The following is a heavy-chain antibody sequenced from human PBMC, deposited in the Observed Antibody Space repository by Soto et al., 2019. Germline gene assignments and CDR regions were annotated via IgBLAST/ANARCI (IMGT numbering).Heavy chain of an antibody. D-gene: IGHD1-26*01. Sequence: PGGSLRLSCAASGFTFSSYAMSWVRQAPGKGLEWVSAISGSGGSTYYADSVKGRFTISRDNSKNTLYLQMNSLRAEDTAVYYCAKVPPSPLVGATRGGYYYYGMDVWGQGTTVTVSS. J-gene: IGHJ6*02. CDR2: ISGSGGST. CDR1: GFTFSSYA. CDR3: AKVPPSPLVGATRGGYYYYGMDV. V-gene: IGHV3-23*01.